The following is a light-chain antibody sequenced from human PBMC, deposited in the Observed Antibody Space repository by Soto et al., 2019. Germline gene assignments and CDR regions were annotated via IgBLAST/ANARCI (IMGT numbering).Light chain of an antibody. CDR1: SSDFGSYKF. CDR2: ETS. J-gene: IGLJ1*01. V-gene: IGLV2-23*01. Sequence: QSALTQPASVSGSPGQSVTISCTGTSSDFGSYKFVSWYQHHPGTVPKVIIYETSKRPSGVSDRFSGSKPGNTASLTISGLQAEDEADYYCFSFTSTNTHVFGSGTRSPS. CDR3: FSFTSTNTHV.